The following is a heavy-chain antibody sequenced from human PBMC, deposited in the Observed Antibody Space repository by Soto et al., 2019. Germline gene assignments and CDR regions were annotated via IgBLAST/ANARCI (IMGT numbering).Heavy chain of an antibody. Sequence: SETLSLTCTVSGGSISSSSYYWGWIRQPPGKGLEWIGSIYYSGSTYYNPSLKSRVTISVDTSKNQFSLKLSSVTAADTAVYYCATVQGGELELQVSWYFDLWGRGTLVTVSS. CDR1: GGSISSSSYY. CDR2: IYYSGST. J-gene: IGHJ2*01. CDR3: ATVQGGELELQVSWYFDL. D-gene: IGHD1-7*01. V-gene: IGHV4-39*01.